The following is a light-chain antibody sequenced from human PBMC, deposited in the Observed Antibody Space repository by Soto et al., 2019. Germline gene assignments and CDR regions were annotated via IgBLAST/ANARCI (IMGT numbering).Light chain of an antibody. J-gene: IGKJ1*01. V-gene: IGKV3-15*01. CDR2: RAS. Sequence: IQMTQSPATLSVSPGERATLSCRASQTIYSNVAWYQQRPGQAPRLLIYRASARATGIPARFSGSGSGTEFTLTIGSLQSEDCAVYYCQQYQNLWTFGQGTKVEIK. CDR3: QQYQNLWT. CDR1: QTIYSN.